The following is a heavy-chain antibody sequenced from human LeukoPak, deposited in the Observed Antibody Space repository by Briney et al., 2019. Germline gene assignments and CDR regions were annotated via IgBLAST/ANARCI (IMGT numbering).Heavy chain of an antibody. Sequence: ASVKVSCKASGYTFTSYGISWVRQAPGQGLEWMGWISTYNGNTNYAQKLQGRVTMTTDTSTSTAYMELRSLRSDDTAVNYCAKDRWRDGSSSFDNWGQGTLVTVSS. CDR3: AKDRWRDGSSSFDN. V-gene: IGHV1-18*01. J-gene: IGHJ4*02. CDR2: ISTYNGNT. D-gene: IGHD6-6*01. CDR1: GYTFTSYG.